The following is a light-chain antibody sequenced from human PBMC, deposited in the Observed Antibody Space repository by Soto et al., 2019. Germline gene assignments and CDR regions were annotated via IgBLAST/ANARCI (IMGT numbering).Light chain of an antibody. Sequence: ESVLTQSPGTLSLSPGERATLACRASQTVTSTYLAWYQQKPDQAPRLLIYGAYSRATGIPDRFREGGSGTDFALTIGRLEPEDLAVYYCQQYGSSPFTFGGGTKVEI. CDR2: GAY. V-gene: IGKV3-20*01. CDR1: QTVTSTY. CDR3: QQYGSSPFT. J-gene: IGKJ4*02.